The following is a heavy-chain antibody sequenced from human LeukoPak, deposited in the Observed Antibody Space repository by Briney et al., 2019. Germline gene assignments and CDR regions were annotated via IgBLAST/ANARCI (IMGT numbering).Heavy chain of an antibody. Sequence: GESLKISCKGSGYSFTSYWIVWVRQTSGKGLEWMGIIYPGDSDTRYSPSFQGQVTISADKSISTAYLQWSSLKAPDTAVYYCARRSASYEFVDYWGQGTLVTVSS. CDR1: GYSFTSYW. CDR3: ARRSASYEFVDY. D-gene: IGHD1-26*01. CDR2: IYPGDSDT. J-gene: IGHJ4*02. V-gene: IGHV5-51*01.